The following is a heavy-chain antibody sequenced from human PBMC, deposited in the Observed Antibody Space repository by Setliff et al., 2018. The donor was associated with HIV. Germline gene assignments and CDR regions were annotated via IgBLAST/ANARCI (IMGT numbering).Heavy chain of an antibody. CDR3: ARDGGSSGWYFVLGYSDY. Sequence: SETLSLTCTVSGGSTDSGCYYWALIRQPPGKGLEWIGSMYYTGRTYYNPSLKSRVTISIDTSKDPFSLKLNSVIAADTAMYYCARDGGSSGWYFVLGYSDYWGPGTLVTVSS. CDR1: GGSTDSGCYY. CDR2: MYYTGRT. D-gene: IGHD6-19*01. V-gene: IGHV4-39*02. J-gene: IGHJ4*02.